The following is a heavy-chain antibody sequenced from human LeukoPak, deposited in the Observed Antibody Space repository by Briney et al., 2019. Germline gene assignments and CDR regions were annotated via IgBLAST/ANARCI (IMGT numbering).Heavy chain of an antibody. D-gene: IGHD4-11*01. J-gene: IGHJ5*02. CDR3: ARSDYFDP. CDR2: ISSDGSTT. Sequence: AGSLRLSCAGYGFTFSREWMHWVRHAPRKGLVWVSRISSDGSTTIYAGSVKGRSTISRDNAKNTLWLQMNSLRAEDTAVYYCARSDYFDPWGQGTLVTVSS. CDR1: GFTFSREW. V-gene: IGHV3-74*01.